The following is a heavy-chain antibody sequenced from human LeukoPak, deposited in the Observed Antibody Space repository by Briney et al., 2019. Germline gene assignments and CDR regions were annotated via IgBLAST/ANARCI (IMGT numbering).Heavy chain of an antibody. CDR2: ISSSGSTI. CDR3: ARYPYYYDSSGYYLNWFDP. V-gene: IGHV3-11*01. Sequence: GGSLRLSCAASGFTFSDYYMSWIRQAPGKGLEWVSYISSSGSTIYYADSVKGRFTISRDNAKNSLYLQMNSLRAEDTAVYYCARYPYYYDSSGYYLNWFDPWGQGTLVTVSS. D-gene: IGHD3-22*01. CDR1: GFTFSDYY. J-gene: IGHJ5*02.